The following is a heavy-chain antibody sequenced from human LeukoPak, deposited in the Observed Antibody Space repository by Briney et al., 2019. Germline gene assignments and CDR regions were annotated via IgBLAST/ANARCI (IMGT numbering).Heavy chain of an antibody. D-gene: IGHD3-10*01. CDR1: GGSISSYY. Sequence: SETLSLTCTVSGGSISSYYWSWIRQPPGKGLEWIGYTYYSGSTSYNPSLKSRVTISVDTSKNQFSLKLSSVTAADTAVYYCARLGDYYGSGSYFDYWGQGTLVTVSS. CDR3: ARLGDYYGSGSYFDY. J-gene: IGHJ4*02. CDR2: TYYSGST. V-gene: IGHV4-59*08.